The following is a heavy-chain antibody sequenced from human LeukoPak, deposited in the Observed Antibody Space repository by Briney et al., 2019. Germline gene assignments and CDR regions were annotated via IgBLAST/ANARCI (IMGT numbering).Heavy chain of an antibody. Sequence: SSETLSLTCTVSGGSISSSSYYWGWIRQPPGKGLEWIGSIYYSGSTYYNPSLKSRVTISVDTSKNQFSLKLSSVTAADMAVYHCARDEGGWLQLLNWFDPWGQGTLVTVSS. CDR1: GGSISSSSYY. D-gene: IGHD5-24*01. V-gene: IGHV4-39*07. J-gene: IGHJ5*02. CDR3: ARDEGGWLQLLNWFDP. CDR2: IYYSGST.